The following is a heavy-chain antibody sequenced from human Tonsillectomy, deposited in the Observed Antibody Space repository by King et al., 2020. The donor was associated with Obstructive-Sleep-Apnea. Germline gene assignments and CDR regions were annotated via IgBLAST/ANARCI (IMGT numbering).Heavy chain of an antibody. Sequence: VQLVESGGGVVQPGRSLRLPCAASGFTFSRYGMHWVRQAPGKGLEWVAVLWYVGSNKYYADAVKGRFTISRDNSKNTLYLQMNSLGAEDTAVYYCARGVGKLERPPDYWGQGTLVTVSS. CDR2: LWYVGSNK. J-gene: IGHJ4*02. CDR3: ARGVGKLERPPDY. CDR1: GFTFSRYG. V-gene: IGHV3-33*01. D-gene: IGHD1-1*01.